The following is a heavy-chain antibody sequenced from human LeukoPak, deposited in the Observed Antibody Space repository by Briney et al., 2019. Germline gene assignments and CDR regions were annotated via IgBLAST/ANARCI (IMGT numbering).Heavy chain of an antibody. V-gene: IGHV3-48*03. D-gene: IGHD4-17*01. Sequence: GSLRLSCAASGFTFSSYEMKWVRQGPGKGVEWVSYISSSGSTIYYAYSVKGGLTISRDNAKNSLYLQINSLRAEDTAVYYCASRLYGDAFDIWGQGTMVTVSS. CDR1: GFTFSSYE. CDR2: ISSSGSTI. CDR3: ASRLYGDAFDI. J-gene: IGHJ3*02.